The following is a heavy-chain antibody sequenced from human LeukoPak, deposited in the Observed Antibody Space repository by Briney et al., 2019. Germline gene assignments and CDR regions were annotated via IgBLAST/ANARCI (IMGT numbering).Heavy chain of an antibody. D-gene: IGHD1-26*01. CDR1: GFTFSSYA. V-gene: IGHV3-30-3*01. Sequence: PGRSLRLSCAASGFTFSSYAMHWVRQAPGKGLEWVAVISYDGSNKYYADSVKGRFTISRDNSKNTLFLQMNSLRADDTAVYFCARELPSRGYFDYWGQGTLVTVSS. J-gene: IGHJ4*02. CDR3: ARELPSRGYFDY. CDR2: ISYDGSNK.